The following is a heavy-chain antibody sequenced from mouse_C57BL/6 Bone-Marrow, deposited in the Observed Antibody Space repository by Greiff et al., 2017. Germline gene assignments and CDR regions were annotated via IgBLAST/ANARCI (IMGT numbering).Heavy chain of an antibody. D-gene: IGHD2-5*01. Sequence: EVHLVESGGGLVQPGASLKLSCESNDYEFPSHDMSWVRKTPEKRLELVAAINSDGGSTYYPDTMESRFIITRDNTKKTLYLKMSSLRSEDTALYYCARHGDCSKSEDRDYWGQGTSVTVSS. CDR1: DYEFPSHD. V-gene: IGHV5-2*01. CDR2: INSDGGST. CDR3: ARHGDCSKSEDRDY. J-gene: IGHJ4*01.